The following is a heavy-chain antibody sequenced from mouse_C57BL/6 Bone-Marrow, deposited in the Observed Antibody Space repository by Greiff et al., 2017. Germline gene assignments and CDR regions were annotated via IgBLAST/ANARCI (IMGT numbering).Heavy chain of an antibody. V-gene: IGHV1-87*01. CDR2: GQGLEWIG. D-gene: IGHD1-1*01. CDR1: YTFSRRVH. J-gene: IGHJ4*01. CDR3: SEDSAVYYGACITTDHSPDAMDY. Sequence: QVQLQQSGPELARPWASVKISCQAFYTFSRRVHFAIRDTNYWMQWVKQRPGQGLEWIGAIYPGNGAPSYNQKFKGKAKLTADKSSSTAYRQVSSLTSEDSAVYYGACITTDHSPDAMDYWGQGTSVTVSS.